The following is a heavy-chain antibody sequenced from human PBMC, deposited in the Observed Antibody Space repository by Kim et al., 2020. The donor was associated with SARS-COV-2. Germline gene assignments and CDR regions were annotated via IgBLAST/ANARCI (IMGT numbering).Heavy chain of an antibody. V-gene: IGHV5-51*01. D-gene: IGHD2-2*02. Sequence: GESLKISCKGSGYSFTSYWIGWVRQMPGKGLEGMGIIYPGDSDTRYSPSFQGQVTISADKSISTAYLQWSSLKASDTAMYYCARLGQVCSSTSCYKGPLGYWGQGTLVTVSS. CDR2: IYPGDSDT. CDR1: GYSFTSYW. J-gene: IGHJ4*02. CDR3: ARLGQVCSSTSCYKGPLGY.